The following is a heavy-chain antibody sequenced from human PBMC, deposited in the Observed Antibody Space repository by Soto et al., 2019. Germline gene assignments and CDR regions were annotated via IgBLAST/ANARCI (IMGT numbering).Heavy chain of an antibody. Sequence: QVQLVESGGGVVQPGRSLRLSCAASGFTFSSYAMHWVRQAPGKGLEWVAVISYDGSNKYYADSVKRRFTISRDNSKHTLYLQMNSLIAEDTAVNYCARESYGDYVSSAKAISIYYYYGMDVWGQGTTVTVSS. D-gene: IGHD4-17*01. V-gene: IGHV3-30-3*01. J-gene: IGHJ6*02. CDR1: GFTFSSYA. CDR2: ISYDGSNK. CDR3: ARESYGDYVSSAKAISIYYYYGMDV.